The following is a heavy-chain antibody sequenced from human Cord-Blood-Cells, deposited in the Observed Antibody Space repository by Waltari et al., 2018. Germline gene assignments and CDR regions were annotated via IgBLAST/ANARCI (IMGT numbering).Heavy chain of an antibody. Sequence: EVQLVESGGGLVQPGGSLRLSCAASGFTFSSYWMSWVRQAPGKGLEWGDNIKQDGSEKYYVDSVKGRFTISRDNAKNSLYLQMNSLRAEDTAVYYCARSRAEGLDFDYWGQGTLVTVSS. CDR2: IKQDGSEK. V-gene: IGHV3-7*05. CDR1: GFTFSSYW. CDR3: ARSRAEGLDFDY. J-gene: IGHJ4*02.